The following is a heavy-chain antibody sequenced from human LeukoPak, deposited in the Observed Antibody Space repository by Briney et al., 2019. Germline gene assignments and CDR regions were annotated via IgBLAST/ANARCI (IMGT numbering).Heavy chain of an antibody. CDR2: IYYSTNT. Sequence: PSETLSLTCSVSGESIKSTSNYWAWVRQPPGKGLEWIGHIYYSTNTYYNSSLKSRVTISDDTSKNQVSLSLRSVTAADTALSLSVRRVAGTFPFDQWREASLVSVSS. CDR3: VRRVAGTFPFDQ. CDR1: GESIKSTSNY. V-gene: IGHV4-39*01. J-gene: IGHJ4*02. D-gene: IGHD6-19*01.